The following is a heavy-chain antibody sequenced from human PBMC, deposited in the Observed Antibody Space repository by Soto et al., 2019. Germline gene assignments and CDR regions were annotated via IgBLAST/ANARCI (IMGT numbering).Heavy chain of an antibody. J-gene: IGHJ6*02. CDR2: INPKSGGT. CDR3: ARGDSRDCSSGVCSFFYYHDMDV. V-gene: IGHV1-2*04. CDR1: GYSFTDYH. D-gene: IGHD2-8*01. Sequence: ASVKVSCKASGYSFTDYHIHWVRQAPGQGLEWLGRINPKSGGTSTAQKFQGWVTMTTDTSISTASMELTRLTSDDTAIYYCARGDSRDCSSGVCSFFYYHDMDVWGQGPTVPVSS.